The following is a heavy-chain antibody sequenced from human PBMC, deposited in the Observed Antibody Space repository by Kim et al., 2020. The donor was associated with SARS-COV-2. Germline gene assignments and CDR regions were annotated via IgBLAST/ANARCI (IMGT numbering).Heavy chain of an antibody. Sequence: GGSLRLSCAASGFTFRSYTMTWVRQAPGKGLEWVSAISGSGGSTYYADSVKGRFTISRDNSKNTLYLQMNSLRAEDTAVYYCAKDLGFYSNEGGVDYWGQGTLVTVSS. CDR1: GFTFRSYT. J-gene: IGHJ4*02. CDR2: ISGSGGST. CDR3: AKDLGFYSNEGGVDY. D-gene: IGHD4-4*01. V-gene: IGHV3-23*01.